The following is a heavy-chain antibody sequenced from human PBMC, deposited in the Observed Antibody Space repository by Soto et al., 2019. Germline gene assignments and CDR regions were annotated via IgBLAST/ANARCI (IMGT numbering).Heavy chain of an antibody. D-gene: IGHD4-17*01. V-gene: IGHV3-43*01. CDR2: ISWDGGST. J-gene: IGHJ6*02. CDR1: GFTFDDYT. CDR3: AKDIWNPCYRDYVDYYYGMDV. Sequence: EVQLVESGGVVVQPGGSLRLSCAASGFTFDDYTMHWVRQAPGKGLEWVSLISWDGGSTYYADSVKGRFTISRDNSKNSLYLQMNSLRTEDTALYYCAKDIWNPCYRDYVDYYYGMDVWGQRTTVTVSS.